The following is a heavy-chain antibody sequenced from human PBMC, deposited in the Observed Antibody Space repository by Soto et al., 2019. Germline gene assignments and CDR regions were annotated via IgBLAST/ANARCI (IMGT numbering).Heavy chain of an antibody. CDR2: FDPEDGET. J-gene: IGHJ6*02. V-gene: IGHV1-24*01. CDR3: ATERIVGAKNGMDV. Sequence: ASVKVSCKVSGYTLTGLSMHWVRQAPGKGLEWMGGFDPEDGETIYAQKFQGRVTMTEDTSTDTAYMELSSLRSEDTAVYYCATERIVGAKNGMDVWGQGTTVTVSS. D-gene: IGHD1-26*01. CDR1: GYTLTGLS.